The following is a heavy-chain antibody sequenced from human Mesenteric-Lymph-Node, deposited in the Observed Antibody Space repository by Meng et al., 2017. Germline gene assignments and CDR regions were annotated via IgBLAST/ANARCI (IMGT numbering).Heavy chain of an antibody. CDR1: GDSVSTNSAA. Sequence: QVQCQQSGPGLVKPSPTLSLTCAISGDSVSTNSAAWNWIRQSPSGGLEWLGRTYYKSKWYNDYAESVKSRIAINPDTYKNQFSLQLNSVTPEDTAVYYCARDPAAFDFWGQGILVTVSS. CDR2: TYYKSKWYN. CDR3: ARDPAAFDF. V-gene: IGHV6-1*01. J-gene: IGHJ4*02. D-gene: IGHD6-25*01.